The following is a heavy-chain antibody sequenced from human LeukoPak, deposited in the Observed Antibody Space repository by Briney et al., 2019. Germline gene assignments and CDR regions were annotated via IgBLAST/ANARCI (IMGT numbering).Heavy chain of an antibody. V-gene: IGHV4-38-2*01. CDR1: GYSISSGYY. D-gene: IGHD3-9*01. CDR3: ARELRYFDWSNAFDL. CDR2: IYHSGST. Sequence: SETLSLTCAVSGYSISSGYYWGWTRQPPGKGLEWIGSIYHSGSTYYNPSLKSRVTISVDTSKNQFSLKLSSVTAADTAVYYCARELRYFDWSNAFDLWGQGTMVTVSS. J-gene: IGHJ3*01.